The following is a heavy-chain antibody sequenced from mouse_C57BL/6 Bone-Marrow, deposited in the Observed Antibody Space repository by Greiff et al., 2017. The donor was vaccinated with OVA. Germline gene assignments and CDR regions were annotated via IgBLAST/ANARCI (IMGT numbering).Heavy chain of an antibody. CDR2: IHPNSGST. V-gene: IGHV1-64*01. D-gene: IGHD2-14*01. CDR1: GYTFTSYW. J-gene: IGHJ2*01. Sequence: QVQLKQPGAELVKPGASVKLSCKASGYTFTSYWMHWVKQRPGQGLEWIGMIHPNSGSTNYNEKFKSKATLTVDKSSSTAYMQLSSLTSEDSAVYYCARGDFQYDSPHFDYWGQGTTLTVSS. CDR3: ARGDFQYDSPHFDY.